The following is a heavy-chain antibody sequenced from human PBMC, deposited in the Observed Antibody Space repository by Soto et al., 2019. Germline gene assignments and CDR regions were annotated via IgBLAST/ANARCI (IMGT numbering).Heavy chain of an antibody. V-gene: IGHV4-39*01. CDR1: GASISGSSYY. Sequence: LQESGPGLLKPSETLSLTCSVSGASISGSSYYWGWLRQPPGKGLEWIWSVDYGGITYYNRSLKTPLSISVESSMTYLSLRLISVTVAETALYYCVRHRVSHMLTAAFGPWGQGIPVSVSS. CDR3: VRHRVSHMLTAAFGP. D-gene: IGHD3-9*01. J-gene: IGHJ5*02. CDR2: VDYGGIT.